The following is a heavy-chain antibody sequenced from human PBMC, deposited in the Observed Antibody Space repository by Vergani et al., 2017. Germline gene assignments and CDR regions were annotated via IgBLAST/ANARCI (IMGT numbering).Heavy chain of an antibody. CDR1: GFTFDDYA. CDR3: AKEMDEGGQKLGGLDI. Sequence: EVQLVESGGGLVQPGRSLRLSCAASGFTFDDYAMHWVRQAPGKGLEWVSGISWNSGSIGYADSVQGRFTISRDNAKNSLYLQMNSLRAEDTALYYCAKEMDEGGQKLGGLDIWGQGTMVTVSS. V-gene: IGHV3-9*01. D-gene: IGHD6-13*01. J-gene: IGHJ3*02. CDR2: ISWNSGSI.